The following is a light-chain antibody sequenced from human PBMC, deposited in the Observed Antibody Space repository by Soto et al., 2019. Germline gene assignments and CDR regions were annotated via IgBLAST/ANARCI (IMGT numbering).Light chain of an antibody. Sequence: EIVMTQSPATLSVSPGERATLSCRASQSVSNNLAWYQQKPGQAPRLLIYDTSTRATGVPARFSGSGSGTDFTLTISSLQSEDFAVYHCRQYNNWPPYTFGQGTKLEIK. CDR2: DTS. CDR1: QSVSNN. J-gene: IGKJ2*01. V-gene: IGKV3-15*01. CDR3: RQYNNWPPYT.